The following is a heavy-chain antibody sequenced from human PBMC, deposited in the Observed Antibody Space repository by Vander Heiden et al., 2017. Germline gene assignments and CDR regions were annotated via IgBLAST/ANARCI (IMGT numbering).Heavy chain of an antibody. V-gene: IGHV3-23*01. CDR2: ISVSSGST. D-gene: IGHD4-17*01. CDR3: AKQTTVVTPGWFDP. J-gene: IGHJ5*02. CDR1: GFTFSSYA. Sequence: EVQLLESGGGLVQPGGSLRLSCAASGFTFSSYAMSLVRQAPGKGVEWVSAISVSSGSTYYADSVKGRFTISRDNSKNTLYLQMNSLRAEDTAVYYCAKQTTVVTPGWFDPWGQGTLVTVSS.